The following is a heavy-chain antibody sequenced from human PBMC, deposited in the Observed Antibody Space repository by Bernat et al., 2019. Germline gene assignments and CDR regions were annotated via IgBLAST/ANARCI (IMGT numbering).Heavy chain of an antibody. CDR3: ARDGSYCSGGSCYSFHDAFDI. J-gene: IGHJ3*02. Sequence: VQLVESGGGVVQPGSSLRLSCVASGFIFSKYAMHWVRQAPGKGLEWVSYISSSGSTIYYADSVKGRFTISRDNAKNSLYLQMNSLRAEDTAVYYCARDGSYCSGGSCYSFHDAFDIWGQGTMVTVSS. V-gene: IGHV3-48*03. D-gene: IGHD2-15*01. CDR2: ISSSGSTI. CDR1: GFIFSKYA.